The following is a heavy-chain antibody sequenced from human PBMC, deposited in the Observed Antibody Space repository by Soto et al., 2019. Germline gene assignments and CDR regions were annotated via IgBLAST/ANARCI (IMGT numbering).Heavy chain of an antibody. CDR3: ARDLQAVAGTSFYYYGMDV. CDR1: GFTFGSYA. V-gene: IGHV3-30-3*01. Sequence: GGSLRLSCAASGFTFGSYAMHWVRQAPGKGLEWVAVISYDGSNKYYADSVKGRFTISRDNSKNTLYLQMNSLRAEDTAVYYCARDLQAVAGTSFYYYGMDVWGQGTTVTVSS. D-gene: IGHD6-19*01. J-gene: IGHJ6*02. CDR2: ISYDGSNK.